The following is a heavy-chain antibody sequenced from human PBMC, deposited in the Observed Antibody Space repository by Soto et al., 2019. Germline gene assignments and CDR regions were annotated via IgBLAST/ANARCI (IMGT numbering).Heavy chain of an antibody. CDR3: AISYRGNYFDY. Sequence: ASVKVSCKASGYTFTSYGISWVRQAPGQGLEWMGWISAYNGNTNYAQKLQGRVTMTTDTSTSTAYMELRSLRSDDTAVYYCAISYRGNYFDYWGQVTLVPVSS. CDR2: ISAYNGNT. V-gene: IGHV1-18*01. CDR1: GYTFTSYG. D-gene: IGHD3-16*02. J-gene: IGHJ4*02.